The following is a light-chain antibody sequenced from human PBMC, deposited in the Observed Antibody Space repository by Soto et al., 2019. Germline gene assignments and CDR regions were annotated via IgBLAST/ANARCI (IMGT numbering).Light chain of an antibody. CDR1: QGIRND. Sequence: DIQMTQSPSSLSASVGYRFTITCRASQGIRNDLGWYQQKPGKAPKRLIYAASSLQSGVPSRLSGSGSGTEFTLTISSLQPDDSATYYCQQYNTYSTFGQGTKVDIK. CDR2: AAS. CDR3: QQYNTYST. V-gene: IGKV1-17*01. J-gene: IGKJ1*01.